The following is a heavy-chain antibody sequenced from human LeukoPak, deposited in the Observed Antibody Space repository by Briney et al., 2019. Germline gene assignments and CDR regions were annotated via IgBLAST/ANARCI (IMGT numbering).Heavy chain of an antibody. CDR1: GFTFSNYA. D-gene: IGHD1-1*01. V-gene: IGHV3-23*01. CDR3: AKYRTSADGHWDY. CDR2: ISGSGGYT. Sequence: GGSLRLSCAASGFTFSNYAMSWVRQAPGKGLEWVSGISGSGGYTYYADSVKGRFTISRDNSKNTLYLQMNSLRAEDTAVYYCAKYRTSADGHWDYWGQGTLVTVSS. J-gene: IGHJ4*02.